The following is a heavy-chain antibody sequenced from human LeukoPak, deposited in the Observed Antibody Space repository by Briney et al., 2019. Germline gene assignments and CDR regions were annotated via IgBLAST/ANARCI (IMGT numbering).Heavy chain of an antibody. D-gene: IGHD6-19*01. CDR1: GGSISSYY. J-gene: IGHJ4*02. V-gene: IGHV4-59*08. CDR2: IYYTGNT. Sequence: PSETLSLTCTVSGGSISSYYGSWIRQPPGKGLGWVGYIYYTGNTNYNPSLKSRVTISVDTSKNQFSLKLSSVTAADTAVYYCARQRASGWYNDLDYWGQGTLVTASS. CDR3: ARQRASGWYNDLDY.